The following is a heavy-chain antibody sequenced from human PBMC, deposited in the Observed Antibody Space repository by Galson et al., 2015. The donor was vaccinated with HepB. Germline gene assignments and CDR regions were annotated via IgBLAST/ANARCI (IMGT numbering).Heavy chain of an antibody. Sequence: SLRLSCAASGFTFSSYAMSWVRQAPGKGLEWVSAISGSGGSTYYADSVKGRFTISRDNSKNTLYLQMNSLRAEDTAVYYCACPRGPNRSGGSAPLFDYWGQGTLVTVSS. V-gene: IGHV3-23*01. CDR1: GFTFSSYA. CDR3: ACPRGPNRSGGSAPLFDY. J-gene: IGHJ4*02. D-gene: IGHD2-15*01. CDR2: ISGSGGST.